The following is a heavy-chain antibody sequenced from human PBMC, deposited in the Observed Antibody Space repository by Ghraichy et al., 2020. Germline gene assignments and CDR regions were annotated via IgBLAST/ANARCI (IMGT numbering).Heavy chain of an antibody. D-gene: IGHD2-15*01. CDR1: GGSFSGYY. CDR3: ARVLFTRSALN. V-gene: IGHV4-34*01. CDR2: INHSGST. J-gene: IGHJ4*02. Sequence: SETLSLTCAVYGGSFSGYYWSWIRQPPGKGLEWIGEINHSGSTNYNPSLKSRVTISVDTSKNQFSLKLSSVTAADTAVYYCARVLFTRSALNWGQGTLVTVSS.